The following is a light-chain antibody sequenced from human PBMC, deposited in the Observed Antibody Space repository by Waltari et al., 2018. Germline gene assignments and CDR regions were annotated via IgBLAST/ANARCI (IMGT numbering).Light chain of an antibody. V-gene: IGKV3-15*01. CDR2: GAS. J-gene: IGKJ5*01. CDR1: QSVSSN. CDR3: QQYNNWPIT. Sequence: EIVMTQSPATLSVSPVERATPSCRASQSVSSNLAWYQQKPGQAPRHLIYGASTRATGIPAMFSGSGSGTEFTLTISSLQSEDFAVYYCQQYNNWPITFGQGTRLEIK.